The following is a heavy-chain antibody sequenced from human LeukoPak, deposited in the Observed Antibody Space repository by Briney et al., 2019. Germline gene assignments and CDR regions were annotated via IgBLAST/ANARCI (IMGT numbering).Heavy chain of an antibody. Sequence: ASVKVSCNASEYTFTGYYMHWVRQAPGQGLEWMGWINPNSGGTNYEQKFQGRVTMTRDTSISTAYMEPSRLRSDDTAVYYCASGGGRKYFSYWGQGTLVTVSS. J-gene: IGHJ4*02. CDR3: ASGGGRKYFSY. D-gene: IGHD3-16*01. CDR2: INPNSGGT. V-gene: IGHV1-2*02. CDR1: EYTFTGYY.